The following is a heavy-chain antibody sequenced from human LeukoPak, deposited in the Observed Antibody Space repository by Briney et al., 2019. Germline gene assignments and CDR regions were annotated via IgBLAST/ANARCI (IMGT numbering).Heavy chain of an antibody. CDR1: GYTFTSYG. CDR3: ARGYYDSSGYYLRPGTPHEYYFDY. Sequence: ASVKVSCKASGYTFTSYGISWVRQAPGQGLEWMGWISAYNGNTNYAQKLQGRVTMTTDTSTSTAYMELRSLRSDDTAVYYCARGYYDSSGYYLRPGTPHEYYFDYWGQGTLVTVSS. D-gene: IGHD3-22*01. J-gene: IGHJ4*02. V-gene: IGHV1-18*01. CDR2: ISAYNGNT.